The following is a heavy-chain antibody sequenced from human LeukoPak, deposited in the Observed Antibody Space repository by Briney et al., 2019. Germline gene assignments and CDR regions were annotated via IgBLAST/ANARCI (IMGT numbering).Heavy chain of an antibody. D-gene: IGHD3-10*01. CDR3: AKVPSYYGSGSYLYFQH. V-gene: IGHV3-23*01. CDR2: ISGSGGST. Sequence: GGSLRLSCAASGFTFSSYAMSWVRQAPGKGLEWVSAISGSGGSTYYADSVKGRFTISRDNSKNTLYLQMNSLRAEDTAVYYCAKVPSYYGSGSYLYFQHWGQGTLVTVSS. J-gene: IGHJ1*01. CDR1: GFTFSSYA.